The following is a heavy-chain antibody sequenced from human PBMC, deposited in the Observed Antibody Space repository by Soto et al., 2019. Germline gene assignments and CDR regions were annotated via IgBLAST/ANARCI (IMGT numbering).Heavy chain of an antibody. CDR2: IIPIFGTA. V-gene: IGHV1-69*13. J-gene: IGHJ6*02. CDR1: GGTFSSYA. CDR3: ASSVAKYYYYGMDV. D-gene: IGHD5-12*01. Sequence: SVKVSCKASGGTFSSYAISWLRQAPGQGLEWMGGIIPIFGTANYAQKFQGRVTITADESTSTAYMELSSLRSEDTAVYYCASSVAKYYYYGMDVWGQGTTVTVSS.